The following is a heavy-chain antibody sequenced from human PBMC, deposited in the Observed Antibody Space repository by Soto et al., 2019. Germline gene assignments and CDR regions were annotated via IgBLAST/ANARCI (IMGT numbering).Heavy chain of an antibody. D-gene: IGHD3-22*01. J-gene: IGHJ6*02. Sequence: GGSLRLSCAASGFSLSNNGMHWVRQAPGKGLEWVAVISYDGNNKYYADSVKGRFTISRDNSKNTVYLEMNNLRAEDTAMYYCAKGGSGNYLTYYYYYYGMDVWGQGTTVTVYS. CDR2: ISYDGNNK. V-gene: IGHV3-30*18. CDR3: AKGGSGNYLTYYYYYYGMDV. CDR1: GFSLSNNG.